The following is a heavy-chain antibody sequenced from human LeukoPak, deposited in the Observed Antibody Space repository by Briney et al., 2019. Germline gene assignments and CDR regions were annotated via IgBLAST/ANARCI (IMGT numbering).Heavy chain of an antibody. D-gene: IGHD3-3*01. V-gene: IGHV4-34*01. Sequence: SETLSLTCAVYGGSFRGYKWSSIRQPPGTALEWIGEINLSSITYNNPSLNRRLAVSIDTSKNQFSLHLVSVTAADTAVYYCSRGGGGVIITSYYYYLDVWAKGTTVTVSS. J-gene: IGHJ6*03. CDR2: INLSSIT. CDR3: SRGGGGVIITSYYYYLDV. CDR1: GGSFRGYK.